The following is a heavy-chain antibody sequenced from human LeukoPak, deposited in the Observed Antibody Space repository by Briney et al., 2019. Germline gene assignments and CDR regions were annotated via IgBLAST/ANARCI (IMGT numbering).Heavy chain of an antibody. CDR3: ARDFSWAVAGTARKQFDY. V-gene: IGHV3-23*01. CDR2: ISGSGGST. D-gene: IGHD6-19*01. CDR1: GFTFSSYA. J-gene: IGHJ4*02. Sequence: GGSLRLSCAASGFTFSSYAMSWVRQAPGKGLEWVSAISGSGGSTYYADSVKGRFTISRDNAKNSLYLQMNSLRAEDTAVYYCARDFSWAVAGTARKQFDYWGQGTLVTVSS.